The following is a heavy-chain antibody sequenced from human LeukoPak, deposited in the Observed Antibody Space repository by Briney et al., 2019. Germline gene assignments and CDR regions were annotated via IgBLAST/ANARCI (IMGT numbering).Heavy chain of an antibody. D-gene: IGHD1-1*01. CDR2: IYYTGST. Sequence: SETLSLTCTVSGGSISTYYWTWIRQPPGKGLEWIGYIYYTGSTNYNPSLKSRVTMSVDTSKIQFSLKLSSVTAADTAVYYCARRVARTGIYAFDIWGQGTMVTVSS. J-gene: IGHJ3*02. V-gene: IGHV4-59*01. CDR3: ARRVARTGIYAFDI. CDR1: GGSISTYY.